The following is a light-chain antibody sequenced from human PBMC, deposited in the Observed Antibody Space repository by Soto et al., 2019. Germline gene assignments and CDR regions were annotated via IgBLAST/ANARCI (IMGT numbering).Light chain of an antibody. Sequence: QSVLTQPPSASGTPGQRVSLSCSGRSSNIGSNTVNWYQQLPGTAPKVLIYSNDQRPSWIPDRFSGSKSGTSASLAISGLQSDDEADYYCAACDDSLNGWVFGGGTKLTVL. CDR2: SND. J-gene: IGLJ3*02. CDR3: AACDDSLNGWV. CDR1: SSNIGSNT. V-gene: IGLV1-44*01.